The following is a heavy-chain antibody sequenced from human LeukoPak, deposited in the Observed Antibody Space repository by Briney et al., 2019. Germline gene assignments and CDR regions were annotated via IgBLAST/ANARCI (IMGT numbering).Heavy chain of an antibody. CDR1: GFTFSSYS. V-gene: IGHV3-48*04. CDR3: ARGGYYDSSGYYSTFDY. J-gene: IGHJ4*02. CDR2: ISSSSSTI. Sequence: GGSLRLSCAASGFTFSSYSMNWVRQAPGKGLEWVSYISSSSSTIYYADSVKGRFTISRDNAKNSLYLQMNSLRAEDTAVYYCARGGYYDSSGYYSTFDYWGQGTLVTVSS. D-gene: IGHD3-22*01.